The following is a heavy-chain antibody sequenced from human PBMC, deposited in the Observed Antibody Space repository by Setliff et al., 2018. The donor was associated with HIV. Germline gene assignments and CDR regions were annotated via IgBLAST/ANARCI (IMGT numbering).Heavy chain of an antibody. D-gene: IGHD1-26*01. Sequence: GGSLRLSCAASGFYFSIYNMSWVRQAPGKGLEWVSGISGSGISTYYADSVKGRFTISRDNSKNTLYLQMNSLRVEDTAIYYCAIRSRLGGSSNYFDSWGQGALVTVSS. CDR1: GFYFSIYN. CDR2: ISGSGIST. V-gene: IGHV3-23*01. J-gene: IGHJ4*02. CDR3: AIRSRLGGSSNYFDS.